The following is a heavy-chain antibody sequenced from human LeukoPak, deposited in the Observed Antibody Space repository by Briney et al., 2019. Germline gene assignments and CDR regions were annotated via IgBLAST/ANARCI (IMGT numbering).Heavy chain of an antibody. CDR1: GGSFSGYY. D-gene: IGHD3-9*01. CDR2: INHSGST. CDR3: ARGLVAGYYLVGWFDP. J-gene: IGHJ5*02. Sequence: SETLSLTWAVYGGSFSGYYGSWIRQPPGEGLELIGEINHSGSTNYNPSLKSRVTISVDTSKNQFSLKLSSVTAADTAVYYCARGLVAGYYLVGWFDPWGQGTLVTVSS. V-gene: IGHV4-34*01.